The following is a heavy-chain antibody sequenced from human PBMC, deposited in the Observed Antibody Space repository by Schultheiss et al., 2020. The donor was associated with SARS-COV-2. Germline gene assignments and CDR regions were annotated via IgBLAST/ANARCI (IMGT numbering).Heavy chain of an antibody. Sequence: GGSLRLSCAASGFTFSSYWMSWVRQAPGKGLEWVSSISSSSSYIYYADSVKGRFTISRDNSKNTLYLQMNSLRAEGTAVYYCAKEDSSSWAIGDDAFDIWGQGTMVTVSS. V-gene: IGHV3-21*04. J-gene: IGHJ3*02. CDR2: ISSSSSYI. CDR1: GFTFSSYW. D-gene: IGHD6-13*01. CDR3: AKEDSSSWAIGDDAFDI.